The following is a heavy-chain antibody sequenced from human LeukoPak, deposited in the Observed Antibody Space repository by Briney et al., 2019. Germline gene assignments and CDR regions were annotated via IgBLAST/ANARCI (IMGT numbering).Heavy chain of an antibody. Sequence: GGSLRLSCAASGFTFSSYAMSWVRQAPGKGLEWVSAISGSGGSTYYADSVKGRFTISRDNSKNTLYLQMHSLRAEDTAVYYCAKEITMVRGVIIRSGLVYWGQGTLVTVSS. CDR3: AKEITMVRGVIIRSGLVY. J-gene: IGHJ4*02. CDR2: ISGSGGST. V-gene: IGHV3-23*01. CDR1: GFTFSSYA. D-gene: IGHD3-10*01.